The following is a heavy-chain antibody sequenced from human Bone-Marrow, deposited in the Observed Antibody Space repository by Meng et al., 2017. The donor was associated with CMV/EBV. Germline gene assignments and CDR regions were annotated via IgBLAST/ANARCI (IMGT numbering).Heavy chain of an antibody. V-gene: IGHV1-69*05. D-gene: IGHD2-2*01. CDR2: IIPIFGTA. Sequence: SVKVSCKASGGTFSSYAISWVRQAPGQGLEWMGGIIPIFGTANYAQKFQGRVTITTDESTSTAYMELSSLRSEDTAVYYCARVIPGDVVVPAARNYYYGMDVWGQGTTVTCSS. CDR3: ARVIPGDVVVPAARNYYYGMDV. J-gene: IGHJ6*01. CDR1: GGTFSSYA.